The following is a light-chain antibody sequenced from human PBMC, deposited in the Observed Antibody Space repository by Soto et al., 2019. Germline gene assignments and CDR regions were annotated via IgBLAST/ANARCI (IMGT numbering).Light chain of an antibody. Sequence: DIQMTQSPSSLSASVGDRVTITCQASQDIMNYLNWYQQKPGRAPRLLLYAVSSLETGVPSRFSGSGSGTDFTLNISSLQPEDVAAYYCQHCLQLPITFGQGTRLEIK. CDR3: QHCLQLPIT. CDR2: AVS. CDR1: QDIMNY. V-gene: IGKV1-33*01. J-gene: IGKJ5*01.